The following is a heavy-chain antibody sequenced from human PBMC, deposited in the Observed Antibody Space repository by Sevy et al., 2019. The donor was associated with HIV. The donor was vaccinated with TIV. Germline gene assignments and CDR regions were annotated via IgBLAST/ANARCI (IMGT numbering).Heavy chain of an antibody. CDR2: LSFGCGEI. J-gene: IGHJ4*02. Sequence: GGSLRLSCAASGFTFSKYSMSWVRQPPGKGLEWVSTLSFGCGEINYADSVKGRFTISRDNSKSSVYLQMNNLGPEDTAVYYCAREGCTKPHDYWGQGTPVTVSS. D-gene: IGHD2-8*01. CDR3: AREGCTKPHDY. CDR1: GFTFSKYS. V-gene: IGHV3-23*01.